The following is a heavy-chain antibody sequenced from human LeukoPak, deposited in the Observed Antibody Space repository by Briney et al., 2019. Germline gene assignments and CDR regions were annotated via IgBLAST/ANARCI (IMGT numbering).Heavy chain of an antibody. CDR3: TRAWRFGELSY. V-gene: IGHV3-13*01. Sequence: GGSLRLSCAASGFTFSSYDMHWVRQATGKGLEWVSAIGTAGDTYYPGSVKGRFTISRENAKNSLYLQMNSLRAGDTAVYYCTRAWRFGELSYWGQGTLVTVSS. D-gene: IGHD3-10*01. CDR2: IGTAGDT. J-gene: IGHJ4*02. CDR1: GFTFSSYD.